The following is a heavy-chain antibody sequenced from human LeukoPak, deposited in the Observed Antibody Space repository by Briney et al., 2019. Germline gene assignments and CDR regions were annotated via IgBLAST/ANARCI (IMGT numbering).Heavy chain of an antibody. CDR3: ARHQGNYGDYYYYMDV. CDR1: GGSISSGSYY. D-gene: IGHD4-17*01. CDR2: IYTSGST. V-gene: IGHV4-61*02. Sequence: SQTLSLTCTVSGGSISSGSYYWSWIRQPAGKGLEWIGRIYTSGSTNYNPSLKSRVTISVDTSKNQFSLKLSSVTAADTAVYYCARHQGNYGDYYYYMDVWGKGTTVTVSS. J-gene: IGHJ6*03.